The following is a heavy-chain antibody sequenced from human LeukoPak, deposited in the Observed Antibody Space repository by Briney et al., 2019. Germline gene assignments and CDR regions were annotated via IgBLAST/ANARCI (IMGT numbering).Heavy chain of an antibody. D-gene: IGHD4-17*01. CDR3: ARGHTAVTRHFDF. CDR2: ISSGSSAI. J-gene: IGHJ4*02. V-gene: IGHV3-21*01. CDR1: GFSFSSFS. Sequence: GGSLRLSCAASGFSFSSFSMNWVRQAPGKGLEWVSIISSGSSAIFSADALKGRFTISRDDAKNLLYLDMNSLRAEDTAVYYCARGHTAVTRHFDFWGQGTLVTVSS.